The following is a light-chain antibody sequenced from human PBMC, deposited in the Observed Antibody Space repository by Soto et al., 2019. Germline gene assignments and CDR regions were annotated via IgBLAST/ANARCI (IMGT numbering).Light chain of an antibody. J-gene: IGKJ4*01. CDR2: DAS. Sequence: EIVLTQSPATLSLSPGETATLSCRASQSVNNYLAWYQQKPGQAPRLLIYDASNRATGIPARFSGSGSGTDFTLTISSLEPEDFAVYYCQQRSNWLLTFGGGTKVEIK. CDR3: QQRSNWLLT. V-gene: IGKV3-11*01. CDR1: QSVNNY.